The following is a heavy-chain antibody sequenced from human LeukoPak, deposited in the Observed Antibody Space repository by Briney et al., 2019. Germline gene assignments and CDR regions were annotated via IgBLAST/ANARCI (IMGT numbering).Heavy chain of an antibody. Sequence: GESLKISCKGSGYSFTSHWIGWVRQMPGKGLEWMGIIYPDDSDIRYSPSFQGQVTLSADKSISTAFLQWTSLEASDTAMYYCARRSGSYCDYWGQGTLATVSS. D-gene: IGHD3-10*01. CDR1: GYSFTSHW. V-gene: IGHV5-51*01. CDR2: IYPDDSDI. J-gene: IGHJ4*02. CDR3: ARRSGSYCDY.